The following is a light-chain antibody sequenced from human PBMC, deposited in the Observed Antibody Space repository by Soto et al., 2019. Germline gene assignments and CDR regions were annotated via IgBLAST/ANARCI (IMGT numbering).Light chain of an antibody. CDR2: GVS. J-gene: IGKJ4*01. CDR3: QQYGSSLT. CDR1: QSLNSQ. V-gene: IGKV3D-15*01. Sequence: EIVMTQSLATLSVSPGEGVTLSCRASQSLNSQLAWYQQKPGQAPKLLIYGVSSRATGIPARFSGSGSGTEFALTISSLQSEDSAVYYCQQYGSSLTFGGGTKVEIK.